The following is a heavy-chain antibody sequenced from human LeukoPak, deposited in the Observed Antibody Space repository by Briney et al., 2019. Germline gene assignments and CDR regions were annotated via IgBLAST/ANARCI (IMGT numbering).Heavy chain of an antibody. CDR2: IYYSGST. J-gene: IGHJ4*02. CDR1: GGSISGYY. CDR3: ARHGSSWYYFDY. Sequence: SETLSLTCTVSGGSISGYYWSWIRQPPGKGLEWIGYIYYSGSTNYNPSLKSRVAISVDTSKNQFSLKLSSVTAAHTAVYYCARHGSSWYYFDYWGQGTLVTASS. D-gene: IGHD6-13*01. V-gene: IGHV4-59*08.